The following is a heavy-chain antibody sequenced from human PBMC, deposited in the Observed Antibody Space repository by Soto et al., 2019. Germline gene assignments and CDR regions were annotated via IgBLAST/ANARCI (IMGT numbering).Heavy chain of an antibody. CDR3: ASHSGSSPEGRYYYGMDV. CDR2: IIPIFGTA. CDR1: GGTFSSYA. J-gene: IGHJ6*02. V-gene: IGHV1-69*12. Sequence: QVQLVQSGAEVKKPGSSVKVSCKASGGTFSSYAISWVRQAPGQGLEWMGGIIPIFGTADYAQKFQGRVTITADESKSTAYMEVSSLRAEDTAVYYCASHSGSSPEGRYYYGMDVWGQGTTVTVSS. D-gene: IGHD1-26*01.